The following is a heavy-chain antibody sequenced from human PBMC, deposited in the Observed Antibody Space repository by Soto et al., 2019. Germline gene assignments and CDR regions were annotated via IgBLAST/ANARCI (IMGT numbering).Heavy chain of an antibody. CDR2: IYYSGST. D-gene: IGHD1-26*01. Sequence: SETLSLTCTVSGGSISSGGYYWSWIRQHPGKGLEWIGYIYYSGSTDYNPSLKSRVTISVDTSKNQFSLKLSSVTAADTAVYYCARRVGWGDRTWGEYYFDYWGQGTMVTV. V-gene: IGHV4-31*03. CDR1: GGSISSGGYY. J-gene: IGHJ4*02. CDR3: ARRVGWGDRTWGEYYFDY.